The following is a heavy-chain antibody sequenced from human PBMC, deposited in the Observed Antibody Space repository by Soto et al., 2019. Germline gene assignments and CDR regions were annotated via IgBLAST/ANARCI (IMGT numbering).Heavy chain of an antibody. D-gene: IGHD3-10*01. CDR3: ARTAPVEGSGSYYTFDY. CDR2: IWYDGSNK. V-gene: IGHV3-33*01. CDR1: GFTFSSYG. Sequence: QVQLVESGGGVVQPGRSLRLSCAASGFTFSSYGMHWVRQAPGKGLEWVAVIWYDGSNKYYADSVKGRFTISRDNSKNTLYLQMSSLRAEDTAVYYCARTAPVEGSGSYYTFDYWGQGTLVTVSS. J-gene: IGHJ4*02.